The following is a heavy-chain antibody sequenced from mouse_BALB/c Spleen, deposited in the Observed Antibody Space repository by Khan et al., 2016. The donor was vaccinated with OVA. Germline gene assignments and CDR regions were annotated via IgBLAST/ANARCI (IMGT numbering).Heavy chain of an antibody. J-gene: IGHJ4*01. CDR2: IDPENGNT. Sequence: VQLKQSGAELVRSGASVKLSCTASDFNIKDYYIHWVKQRPEQGLEWIGWIDPENGNTEYAPKFQGKATMTADTSSNTAYLQLSSLTSEDTAVYYCNERGGDAMDYWGQGTSVTVSS. CDR3: NERGGDAMDY. CDR1: DFNIKDYY. V-gene: IGHV14-4*02.